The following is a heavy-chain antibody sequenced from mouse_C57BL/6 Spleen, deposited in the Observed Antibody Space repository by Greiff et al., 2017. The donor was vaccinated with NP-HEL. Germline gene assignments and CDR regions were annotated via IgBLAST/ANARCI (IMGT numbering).Heavy chain of an antibody. J-gene: IGHJ2*01. D-gene: IGHD2-3*01. CDR1: GYTFTSYW. CDR3: ARWGHGYWY. V-gene: IGHV1-50*01. Sequence: QVQLQQPGAELVKPGASVKLSCKASGYTFTSYWMQWVKQRPGQGLEWIGEIDPSDSYTNYNQKFKGKATLTVDTSSSTAYMQLSSLTSEDSAVYYCARWGHGYWYWGQGTTLTVSS. CDR2: IDPSDSYT.